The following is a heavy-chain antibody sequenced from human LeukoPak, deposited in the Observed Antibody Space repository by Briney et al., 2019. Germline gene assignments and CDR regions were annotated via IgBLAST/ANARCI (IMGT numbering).Heavy chain of an antibody. CDR1: GYTFTSYG. V-gene: IGHV1-18*01. J-gene: IGHJ3*02. CDR3: ARAEGGFDAFDI. D-gene: IGHD3-16*01. CDR2: ISAYNGNT. Sequence: ASVKVSCKASGYTFTSYGISWVRQAPGQGLEWMGWISAYNGNTNYAQKLQGRVTMTTDTSTSTAYMELSRLRSDDTAVYYCARAEGGFDAFDIWGQGTMVTVSS.